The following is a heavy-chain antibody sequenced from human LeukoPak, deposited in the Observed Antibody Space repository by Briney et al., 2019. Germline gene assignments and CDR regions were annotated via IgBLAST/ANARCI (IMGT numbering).Heavy chain of an antibody. V-gene: IGHV3-15*01. J-gene: IGHJ4*02. Sequence: GGSLRLSCAASGFTLSSYAMTWVRQAPGKGMEWVGRIKSKTEGGTIEYAALVKGRFTISRDDSKNTLYLQMNSLKTEDTAVYYCTTDSPTSKRGNFDYWGQGTLVTVSS. CDR3: TTDSPTSKRGNFDY. CDR2: IKSKTEGGTI. D-gene: IGHD6-6*01. CDR1: GFTLSSYA.